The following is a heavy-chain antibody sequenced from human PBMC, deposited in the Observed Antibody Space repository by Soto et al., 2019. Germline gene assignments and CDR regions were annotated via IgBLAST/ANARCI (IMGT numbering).Heavy chain of an antibody. J-gene: IGHJ6*02. Sequence: QVQLVQSGDEVKKPGASVKVSCKASGYIFVNYGIAWVRQSPGQGLEWMGWISPYTGNTHSATKIQGRLTMTTDTATSTAYMDLGSLTSDDTAVYYCVMVDNYVTPTPQDVWGQGTTVTVSS. D-gene: IGHD3-16*01. V-gene: IGHV1-18*01. CDR3: VMVDNYVTPTPQDV. CDR1: GYIFVNYG. CDR2: ISPYTGNT.